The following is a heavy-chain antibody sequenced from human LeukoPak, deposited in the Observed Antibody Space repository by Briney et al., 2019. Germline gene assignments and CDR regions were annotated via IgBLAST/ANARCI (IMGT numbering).Heavy chain of an antibody. J-gene: IGHJ1*01. CDR2: ISSSGSTI. CDR3: ERHLTRSGSYLAY. D-gene: IGHD1-26*01. Sequence: PGGSLRLSCEASGFTFSNKVMTWVRQAPGKGLEWVSYISSSGSTIYYADSVKGRFTISRDNAKNSLYLQMNSLRAEDTAVYYCERHLTRSGSYLAYWGQGTLVTVSS. V-gene: IGHV3-11*01. CDR1: GFTFSNKV.